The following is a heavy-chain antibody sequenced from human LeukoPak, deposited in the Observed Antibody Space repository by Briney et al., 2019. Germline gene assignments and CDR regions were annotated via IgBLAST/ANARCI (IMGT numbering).Heavy chain of an antibody. Sequence: GASVKVSCKASGYTFTGYYMHWVRQAPGQGLEWMGWINPNSGGTNYAQKFQGRVTMTRDTSISTAYMELSRLRSDDTAVYYCARDLRGSGSYYKTLDYWGQGTLVTVSS. J-gene: IGHJ4*02. D-gene: IGHD3-10*01. V-gene: IGHV1-2*02. CDR1: GYTFTGYY. CDR2: INPNSGGT. CDR3: ARDLRGSGSYYKTLDY.